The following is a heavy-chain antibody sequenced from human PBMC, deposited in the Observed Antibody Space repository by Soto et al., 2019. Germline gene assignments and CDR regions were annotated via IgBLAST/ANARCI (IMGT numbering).Heavy chain of an antibody. D-gene: IGHD6-19*01. CDR2: VYYTGST. J-gene: IGHJ4*02. V-gene: IGHV4-59*01. CDR1: GGSISGSY. CDR3: ARRVAVPGAHIDY. Sequence: SETLSLTCSVSGGSISGSYWSWIRQSPGKGLEWLGYVYYTGSTNYSPSLRSRVSISVDTSKNEFSLRLSSVTAAETAVYFCARRVAVPGAHIDYWGQGTQVTSPQ.